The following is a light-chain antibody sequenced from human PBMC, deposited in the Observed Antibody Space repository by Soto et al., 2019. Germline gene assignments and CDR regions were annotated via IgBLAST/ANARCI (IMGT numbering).Light chain of an antibody. CDR1: QSLLHSNGYNY. CDR3: MQALQTPWT. Sequence: DIVMTQSPLSLPVTPGEPASISCRSSQSLLHSNGYNYLDWYVQKPGQSPQVLIYLGSNRAYGVPDRFSGSGSGTDFTLKISRVEAEDVGVYYCMQALQTPWTFGQGTKVEIK. V-gene: IGKV2-28*01. CDR2: LGS. J-gene: IGKJ1*01.